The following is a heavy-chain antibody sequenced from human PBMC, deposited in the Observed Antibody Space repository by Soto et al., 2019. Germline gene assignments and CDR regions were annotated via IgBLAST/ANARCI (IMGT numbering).Heavy chain of an antibody. CDR1: GFTFSDYA. V-gene: IGHV3-30*18. Sequence: VQLVESGGGVVQPGRSLRLSCAASGFTFSDYAMHWVRQAPGKGLEWVAVVSHDGRNTHYADSVKGRFTIYRASSKNTVSLEMTSLRAEDTAVYYCAKGGRQWLVTSDFNYWGQGALVTVSS. J-gene: IGHJ4*02. D-gene: IGHD6-19*01. CDR2: VSHDGRNT. CDR3: AKGGRQWLVTSDFNY.